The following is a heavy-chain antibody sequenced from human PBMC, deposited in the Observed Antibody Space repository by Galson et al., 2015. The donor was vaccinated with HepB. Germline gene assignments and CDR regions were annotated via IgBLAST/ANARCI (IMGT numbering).Heavy chain of an antibody. V-gene: IGHV1-2*06. CDR2: INPNSGGT. J-gene: IGHJ6*03. CDR3: ARGRSAHNYYYYMDV. CDR1: GYTFTGYY. Sequence: SVKVSCKASGYTFTGYYMHWVRQAPGQGLEWMGRINPNSGGTNYAQKFQGRVTMTRDTSISTAYMELSSLRSEDTAVYYCARGRSAHNYYYYMDVWGKGTTVTVSS.